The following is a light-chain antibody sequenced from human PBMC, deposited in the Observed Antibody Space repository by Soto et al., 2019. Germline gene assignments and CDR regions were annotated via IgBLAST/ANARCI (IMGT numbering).Light chain of an antibody. Sequence: QSALTQPASVSGSPGQSITISCTGTSSDVDDFNFVSWYQQHPGKAPKLMIYEVRNRPSGISIRFSGSKSGHTASLTISGLQAEDEANYCCSSYTTTTTHWVFGGGTKVTVL. V-gene: IGLV2-14*01. CDR3: SSYTTTTTHWV. CDR2: EVR. J-gene: IGLJ3*02. CDR1: SSDVDDFNF.